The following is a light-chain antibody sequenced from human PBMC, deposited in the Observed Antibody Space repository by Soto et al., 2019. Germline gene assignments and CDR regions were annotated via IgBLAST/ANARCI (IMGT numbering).Light chain of an antibody. V-gene: IGLV2-8*01. CDR2: EVS. J-gene: IGLJ1*01. Sequence: QSVLTQPPSASGSPGQSVAISCTGTSSDVGGYNYVSWYQQHPGKAPKLMIYEVSQRPSGVPDRFSGSKSANTASLTVSGLQPEDEADYYCSSYAGTNNLLYVFGTGTKVTVL. CDR3: SSYAGTNNLLYV. CDR1: SSDVGGYNY.